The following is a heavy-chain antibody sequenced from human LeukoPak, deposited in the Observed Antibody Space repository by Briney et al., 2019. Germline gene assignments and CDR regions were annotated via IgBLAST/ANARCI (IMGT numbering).Heavy chain of an antibody. CDR1: GGSFSGYY. CDR3: ARVDIVATIHFDY. CDR2: IYYSGST. D-gene: IGHD5-12*01. Sequence: SETLSLTCAVYGGSFSGYYWSWIRQPPGKGLEWIGYIYYSGSTYYNPSLKSRVTISVDTSKNQFSLKLSSVTAADTAVYYCARVDIVATIHFDYWGQGTLVTVSS. V-gene: IGHV4-59*12. J-gene: IGHJ4*02.